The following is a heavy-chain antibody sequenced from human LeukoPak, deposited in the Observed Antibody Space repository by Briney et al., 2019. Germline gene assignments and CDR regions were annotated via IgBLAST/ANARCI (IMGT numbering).Heavy chain of an antibody. V-gene: IGHV3-30-3*01. CDR2: ISYDESNK. Sequence: GGSLRLSCAASGFTFSSYAMHWVRQAPGKGLEWVAVISYDESNKYYADSVKGRFTISRDNSKNTLYLQMNSLRAEDTALYYCAKDGNRYGNAFDIWGQGTMVTVSS. CDR3: AKDGNRYGNAFDI. CDR1: GFTFSSYA. D-gene: IGHD1-14*01. J-gene: IGHJ3*02.